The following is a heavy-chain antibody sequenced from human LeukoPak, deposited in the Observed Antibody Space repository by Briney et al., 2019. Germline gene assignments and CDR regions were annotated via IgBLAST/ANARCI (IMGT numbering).Heavy chain of an antibody. CDR2: ISSSSSYI. CDR3: ARDGPCSSTSCYYGAYFDI. J-gene: IGHJ3*02. CDR1: GFTFSSYS. Sequence: PGGSLRLSCAASGFTFSSYSMNWVRQAPGKGLEWVSSISSSSSYIYYADSVKGRFTISRDNAKNSLYLQMNSLRAEDTAVYYCARDGPCSSTSCYYGAYFDIWGQGTMVTVSS. D-gene: IGHD2-2*01. V-gene: IGHV3-21*01.